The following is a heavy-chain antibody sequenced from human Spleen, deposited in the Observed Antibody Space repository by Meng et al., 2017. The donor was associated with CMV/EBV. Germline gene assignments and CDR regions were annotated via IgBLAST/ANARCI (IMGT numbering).Heavy chain of an antibody. CDR1: GGSISSSSSY. V-gene: IGHV4-39*01. Sequence: VSGGSISSSSSYWGWIRQPPGKGLEWIGSIYYGGSTYYNPSLKSRVTISVDTSKNQFSLKLSSVPAADTAVYYCAKHYSSSWYYFDYWGRGTLVTVSS. CDR2: IYYGGST. J-gene: IGHJ4*02. CDR3: AKHYSSSWYYFDY. D-gene: IGHD6-13*01.